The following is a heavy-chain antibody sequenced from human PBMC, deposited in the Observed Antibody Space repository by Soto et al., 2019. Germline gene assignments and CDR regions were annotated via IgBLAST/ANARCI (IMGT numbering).Heavy chain of an antibody. D-gene: IGHD2-2*01. V-gene: IGHV5-10-1*01. J-gene: IGHJ4*02. CDR1: GYSFTSYW. Sequence: GESLKISCKGSGYSFTSYWISWVRQMPGKGLEWMGRIDPSDSYTNYSPSFQGHVTISADKSISTAYLQWSSLKASDTAMHYCAIVVPAAGSYWGQGTLVTVSS. CDR2: IDPSDSYT. CDR3: AIVVPAAGSY.